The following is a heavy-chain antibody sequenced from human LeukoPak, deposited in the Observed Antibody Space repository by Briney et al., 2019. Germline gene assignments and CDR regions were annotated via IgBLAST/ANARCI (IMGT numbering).Heavy chain of an antibody. CDR2: ISYDGSNK. V-gene: IGHV3-30*18. D-gene: IGHD3-16*01. Sequence: GGSLRLSCAASGFTFSSYGMHWVRQAPGKGLEWVAVISYDGSNKYYADSVKGRFTISRDNSKNTLYLQMNSLRAEDTAVYYCAKADYACYGMDVWGQGTTVTVSS. CDR3: AKADYACYGMDV. J-gene: IGHJ6*02. CDR1: GFTFSSYG.